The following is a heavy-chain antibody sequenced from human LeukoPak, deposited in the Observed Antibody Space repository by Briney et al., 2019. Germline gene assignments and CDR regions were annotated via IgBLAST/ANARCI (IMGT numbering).Heavy chain of an antibody. D-gene: IGHD6-19*01. Sequence: ASVKVSCKASGYTFTGYYMHWVRQAPGQGLEWMGWINPNSGGTNYAQKLQGRVTMTTDTSTSTAYMELRSLRSDDTAVYYCARDLQPVAGGEVDYWGQGTLVTVSS. J-gene: IGHJ4*02. V-gene: IGHV1-2*02. CDR3: ARDLQPVAGGEVDY. CDR1: GYTFTGYY. CDR2: INPNSGGT.